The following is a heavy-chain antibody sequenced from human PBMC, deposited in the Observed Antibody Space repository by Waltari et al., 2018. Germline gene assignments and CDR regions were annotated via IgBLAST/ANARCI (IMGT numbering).Heavy chain of an antibody. CDR3: AREVKSEPLWSGYTALGY. V-gene: IGHV3-30*01. CDR1: GFTFSSYA. J-gene: IGHJ4*02. D-gene: IGHD3-3*01. Sequence: QVQLVESGGGVVQPGRSLRLSCAASGFTFSSYAMHWVRQAPGKGLEWVAVISYDGSNKYDADSVKGRFTISRDNAKNTRDLQMNSLRAEDTAVYYCAREVKSEPLWSGYTALGYWGQGTLVTVSS. CDR2: ISYDGSNK.